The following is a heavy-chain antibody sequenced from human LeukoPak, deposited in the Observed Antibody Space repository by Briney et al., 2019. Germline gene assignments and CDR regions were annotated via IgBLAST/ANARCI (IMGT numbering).Heavy chain of an antibody. CDR1: GYTFTSYG. V-gene: IGHV1-18*01. Sequence: GASVKVSCKASGYTFTSYGISWVRQAPGQGLEGMGWISAYNGNTNYPQKLQGRVTMTTDTSTGTAYMELRSLRSDDTAVYYCARVPFKFAIVGPRNYDAFDIWGQGTMVTVSS. J-gene: IGHJ3*02. CDR2: ISAYNGNT. CDR3: ARVPFKFAIVGPRNYDAFDI. D-gene: IGHD1-26*01.